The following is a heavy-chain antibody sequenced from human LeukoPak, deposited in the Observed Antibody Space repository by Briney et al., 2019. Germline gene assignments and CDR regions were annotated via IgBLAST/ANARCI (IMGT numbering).Heavy chain of an antibody. D-gene: IGHD2-2*01. CDR1: GFTFSSYA. Sequence: GGSLRLSCAASGFTFSSYAMSWVRQAPGKGLEWVSAISGSGGSTYYADSVKGRFTISRDNSKNTLYLQMNSLRAEDMAVYYCAKDRTSSRTSHLFDYWGQGTLVTVSS. V-gene: IGHV3-23*01. J-gene: IGHJ4*02. CDR3: AKDRTSSRTSHLFDY. CDR2: ISGSGGST.